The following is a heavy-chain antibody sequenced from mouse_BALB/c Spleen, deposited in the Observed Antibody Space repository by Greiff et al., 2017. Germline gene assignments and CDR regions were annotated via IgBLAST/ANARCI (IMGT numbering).Heavy chain of an antibody. CDR2: IWAGGGT. D-gene: IGHD1-2*01. J-gene: IGHJ2*01. Sequence: VQLQESGPGLVAPSQSLSITCTVSGFSLTSYGVHWVRQSPGKGLEWMGVIWAGGGTSYNSALMSRLSTSKDNSKSQVFLQRNSLQTDDTAMYYWARGYGVDYWGQGTTLTVSA. V-gene: IGHV2-9*02. CDR1: GFSLTSYG. CDR3: ARGYGVDY.